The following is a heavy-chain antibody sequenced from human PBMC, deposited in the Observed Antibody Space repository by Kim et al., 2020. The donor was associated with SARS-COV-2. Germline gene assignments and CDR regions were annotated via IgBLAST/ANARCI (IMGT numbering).Heavy chain of an antibody. CDR2: IYYSGST. CDR3: ARLGVSKQWLLFVSY. Sequence: SETLCLTCTVSGGSISSSSYYWGWIRQPPGKGLEWIGSIYYSGSTYYNPSLKSRVTISVDTSKNQFSLKLSSVTAADTAVYYCARLGVSKQWLLFVSYWGQGTLVTVSS. D-gene: IGHD6-19*01. V-gene: IGHV4-39*01. J-gene: IGHJ4*02. CDR1: GGSISSSSYY.